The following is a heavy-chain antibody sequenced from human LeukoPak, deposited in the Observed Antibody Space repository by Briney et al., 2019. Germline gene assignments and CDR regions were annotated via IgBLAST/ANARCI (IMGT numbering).Heavy chain of an antibody. CDR1: GGSFSGYY. D-gene: IGHD6-13*01. V-gene: IGHV4-34*11. J-gene: IGHJ4*02. CDR2: IYYTGST. CDR3: ARNLIPEQLVLNF. Sequence: SETLSLTCAVYGGSFSGYYWSWIRQPPGKGLEWIGYIYYTGSTNYNPSLKSRVTMSVDTSKNQFSLNLKSVTPEDTAVYYCARNLIPEQLVLNFWGQGTLVTVSS.